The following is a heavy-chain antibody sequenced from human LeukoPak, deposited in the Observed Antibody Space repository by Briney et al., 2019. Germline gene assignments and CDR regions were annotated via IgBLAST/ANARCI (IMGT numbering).Heavy chain of an antibody. Sequence: PSETLSLTCTASGFSISSYYWSWLRQPPGKGLEWIGYIYYSGSTNYNPSLKSRVTISVDTSKNQFSLKLSSVTAADTAVYYCARHHYSSSWYGNDACDIWGQGTMVTVSS. CDR3: ARHHYSSSWYGNDACDI. V-gene: IGHV4-59*08. CDR1: GFSISSYY. D-gene: IGHD6-13*01. CDR2: IYYSGST. J-gene: IGHJ3*02.